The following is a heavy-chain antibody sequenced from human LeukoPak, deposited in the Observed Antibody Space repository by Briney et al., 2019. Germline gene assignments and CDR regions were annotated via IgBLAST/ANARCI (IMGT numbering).Heavy chain of an antibody. CDR1: GFTFSSYA. D-gene: IGHD3-3*01. V-gene: IGHV3-23*01. CDR2: ISGSSGST. Sequence: GGSLRLSCAASGFTFSSYAMSWVRQAPGKGLEWVSAISGSSGSTYYADSVKGRFTISRDNSKNTLYLQMNSLRAEDTAVYYCAKDTLRLPKNWFDPWGQGTLVTVSS. J-gene: IGHJ5*02. CDR3: AKDTLRLPKNWFDP.